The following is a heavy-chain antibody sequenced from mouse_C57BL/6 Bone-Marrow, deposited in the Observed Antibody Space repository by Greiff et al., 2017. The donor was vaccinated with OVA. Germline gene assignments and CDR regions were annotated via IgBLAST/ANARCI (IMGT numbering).Heavy chain of an antibody. D-gene: IGHD2-4*01. V-gene: IGHV1-64*01. J-gene: IGHJ3*01. CDR3: TSQYDYDEAWFVY. Sequence: QVQLQQPGAELVKPGASVKLSCKASGYTFTSYWMHWVKQRPGQGLEWIGMIHPNSGSTNYNEKFKSKATLTVDKSSSTAYMQLNSLTSEDSAVYNCTSQYDYDEAWFVYWGQGTLATVSA. CDR1: GYTFTSYW. CDR2: IHPNSGST.